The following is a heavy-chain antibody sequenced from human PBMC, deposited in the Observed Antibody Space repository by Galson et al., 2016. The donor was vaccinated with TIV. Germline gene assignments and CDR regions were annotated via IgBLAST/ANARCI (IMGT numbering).Heavy chain of an antibody. CDR1: GGTFDNYP. CDR2: IIPISAIA. J-gene: IGHJ4*02. D-gene: IGHD2-21*02. CDR3: ARLTPGGGDCYYFDY. Sequence: SVKVSCKASGGTFDNYPITWVRQAPGQGLEWMGGIIPISAIADNAQKFQGRISITADESTSTAYMELSSLCSEDTAVYYCARLTPGGGDCYYFDYWGQGTLVTVSS. V-gene: IGHV1-69*13.